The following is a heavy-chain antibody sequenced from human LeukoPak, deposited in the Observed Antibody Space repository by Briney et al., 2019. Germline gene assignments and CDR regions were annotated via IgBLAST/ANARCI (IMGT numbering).Heavy chain of an antibody. D-gene: IGHD2-21*02. Sequence: ASVEVSCKASGYTFTGYYMHWVRQAPGQGLEWVGWINPNSGGTNYAQKFRGRVTMTRDTSISTAYMELSRLLSGDTAVYYCARGKTMVYCGGDCYRFDNWGQGTLVTVSS. CDR3: ARGKTMVYCGGDCYRFDN. V-gene: IGHV1-2*02. J-gene: IGHJ4*02. CDR1: GYTFTGYY. CDR2: INPNSGGT.